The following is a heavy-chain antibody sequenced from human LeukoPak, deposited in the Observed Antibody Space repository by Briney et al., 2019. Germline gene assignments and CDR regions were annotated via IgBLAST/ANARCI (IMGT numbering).Heavy chain of an antibody. V-gene: IGHV3-23*01. CDR2: ISDSGGNI. CDR1: GFTFSSYA. J-gene: IGHJ4*02. CDR3: AKDVGHCTSTSCSWDY. D-gene: IGHD2-2*01. Sequence: GGSLRLSCAASGFTFSSYAMNWVRQAPGKGLEWVSTISDSGGNIHYADSVKGRFTIPRDNSKSTLYLQMHSLRAEDTAIFYSAKDVGHCTSTSCSWDYWGQGTLVTVSS.